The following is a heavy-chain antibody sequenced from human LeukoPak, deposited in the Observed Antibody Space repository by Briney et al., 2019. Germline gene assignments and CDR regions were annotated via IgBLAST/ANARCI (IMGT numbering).Heavy chain of an antibody. D-gene: IGHD5-12*01. J-gene: IGHJ4*02. Sequence: GASVKVSCKASGGTFSSYAISWVRQAPGQGLEWMGGIIPIFGTANYAQKFQGRVTITADESTSTAYMELSSLRSEDTAVYYCARDREGWLRLGGRFDYWGQGTLVTVSS. CDR1: GGTFSSYA. V-gene: IGHV1-69*01. CDR3: ARDREGWLRLGGRFDY. CDR2: IIPIFGTA.